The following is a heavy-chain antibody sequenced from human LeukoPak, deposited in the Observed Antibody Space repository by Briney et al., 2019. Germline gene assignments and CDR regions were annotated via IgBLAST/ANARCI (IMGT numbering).Heavy chain of an antibody. D-gene: IGHD3-10*01. V-gene: IGHV4-59*01. CDR1: GGSISSYY. J-gene: IGHJ6*03. CDR3: ARTTMVRGTYYMDV. Sequence: SETLSLTCTVSGGSISSYYWSWIRQPPGKGLEWIGYIYYSGYTNYNPSLKSRVTISVDTSKNQFSLKLSSVTAADTAVYYCARTTMVRGTYYMDVWGKGNTVTISS. CDR2: IYYSGYT.